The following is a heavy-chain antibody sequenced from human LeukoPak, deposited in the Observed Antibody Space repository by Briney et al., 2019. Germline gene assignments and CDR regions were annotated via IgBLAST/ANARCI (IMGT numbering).Heavy chain of an antibody. Sequence: KPSETLSLTCAVYGGSFSGYYWSWIRQPPGKGLEWIGAINHSGSTNYNPSLKSRVTISVDTSKNQFSLKLSSVTAADTAVYYCARGLRVLDYWGQGTLVTVSS. CDR1: GGSFSGYY. CDR2: INHSGST. V-gene: IGHV4-34*01. CDR3: ARGLRVLDY. J-gene: IGHJ4*02. D-gene: IGHD2-8*01.